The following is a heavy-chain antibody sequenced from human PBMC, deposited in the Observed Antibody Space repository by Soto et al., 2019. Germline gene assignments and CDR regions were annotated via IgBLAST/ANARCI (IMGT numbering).Heavy chain of an antibody. V-gene: IGHV3-49*03. CDR2: IRSKAYGGTT. Sequence: GESLKISCTASGFTFGDYAMSWFRQAPGKGLEWVGFIRSKAYGGTTEYAASVKGRFTISRDDSKSIAYLQMNSLKTEDTAVYYCTREGEVPLMVNYYYYYMDVWGKGTTVTVSS. J-gene: IGHJ6*03. D-gene: IGHD3-10*01. CDR1: GFTFGDYA. CDR3: TREGEVPLMVNYYYYYMDV.